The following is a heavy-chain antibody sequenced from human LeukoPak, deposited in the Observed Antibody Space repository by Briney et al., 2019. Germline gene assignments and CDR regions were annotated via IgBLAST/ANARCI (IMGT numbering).Heavy chain of an antibody. J-gene: IGHJ6*02. CDR3: ARDPYGMDV. Sequence: GGSLRLSCAAYGFTFSSYGMHWVRQAPGKGLEWVAIIWNDESNKYYADSVKGRFTISRDNSKNTLYLQMNTLRVEDSAVYYCARDPYGMDVWGQGTTVTVSS. CDR1: GFTFSSYG. V-gene: IGHV3-33*01. CDR2: IWNDESNK.